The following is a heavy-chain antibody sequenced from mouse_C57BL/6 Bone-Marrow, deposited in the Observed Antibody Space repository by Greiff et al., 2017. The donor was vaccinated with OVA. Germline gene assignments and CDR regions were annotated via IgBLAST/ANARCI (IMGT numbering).Heavy chain of an antibody. D-gene: IGHD1-1*01. V-gene: IGHV1-50*01. CDR1: GYTFTSYW. J-gene: IGHJ4*01. CDR3: ARPHYYGSSFYYAMDY. Sequence: VQLQQSGAELVKPGASVKLSCKASGYTFTSYWMQWVKQRPGQGLEWIGEIDPSDSYTNSNQKFKGKATLTVDTSSSTAYMQLSSLTSEDSAVYYCARPHYYGSSFYYAMDYWGQGTSVTVSS. CDR2: IDPSDSYT.